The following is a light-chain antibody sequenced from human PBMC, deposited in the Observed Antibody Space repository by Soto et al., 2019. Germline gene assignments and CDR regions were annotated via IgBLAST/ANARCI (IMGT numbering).Light chain of an antibody. CDR2: DVI. J-gene: IGLJ1*01. CDR1: SSDVGGYKY. V-gene: IGLV2-11*01. Sequence: QSALSQPRSVSGSPGHSFTISCTGTSSDVGGYKYVSWYQQHPGKAPKLLIYDVIKRPSGVPDRFSGSKSGSTASLTISGLQAEDAADYYCCSYAGKFIYVFGTGTKVTV. CDR3: CSYAGKFIYV.